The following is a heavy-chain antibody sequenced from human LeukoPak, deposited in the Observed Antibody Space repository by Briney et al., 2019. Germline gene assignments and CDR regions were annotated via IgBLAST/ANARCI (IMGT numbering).Heavy chain of an antibody. CDR2: IYHIGST. CDR3: ARDLNPLSIAVAGTLGY. V-gene: IGHV4-4*02. D-gene: IGHD6-19*01. Sequence: KPSGTLSLTCAVSGGSLSSSNWWSWVRQPPGKGLEWIGEIYHIGSTNYNPSLKSRVTISVDKSKNQFSLKLSSVTAADTAVYYCARDLNPLSIAVAGTLGYWGQGTLVTVSS. J-gene: IGHJ4*02. CDR1: GGSLSSSNW.